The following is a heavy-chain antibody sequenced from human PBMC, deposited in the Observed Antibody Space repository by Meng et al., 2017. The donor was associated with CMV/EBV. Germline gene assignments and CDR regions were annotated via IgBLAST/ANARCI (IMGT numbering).Heavy chain of an antibody. D-gene: IGHD2-21*01. CDR1: GFTFDDYA. V-gene: IGHV3-9*01. J-gene: IGHJ3*02. CDR2: ISWNSGSI. Sequence: SLKISCAASGFTFDDYAMHWVRQAPGKGLEWVSGISWNSGSIGYADSVKGRFTISRDNSKNTLYLQMNSLRAEDTAVYYCARERLLRWGGAFDIWGQGTMVTVSS. CDR3: ARERLLRWGGAFDI.